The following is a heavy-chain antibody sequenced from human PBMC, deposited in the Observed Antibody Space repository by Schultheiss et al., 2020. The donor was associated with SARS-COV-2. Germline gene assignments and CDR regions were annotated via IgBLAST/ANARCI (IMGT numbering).Heavy chain of an antibody. Sequence: GGSLRLSCAASGFTFSSYGMHWVRQAPGAGLEWVAVIYSGGSTYYADSVKGRFTISRHNSKNTLYLQMNSLRAEDTAVYYCARDKDFRAWGQGTLVTVSS. D-gene: IGHD3-10*01. CDR3: ARDKDFRA. CDR2: IYSGGST. CDR1: GFTFSSYG. V-gene: IGHV3-NL1*01. J-gene: IGHJ5*02.